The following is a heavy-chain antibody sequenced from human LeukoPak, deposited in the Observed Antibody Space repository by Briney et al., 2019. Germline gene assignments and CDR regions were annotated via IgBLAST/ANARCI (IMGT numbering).Heavy chain of an antibody. CDR2: IYSGGST. V-gene: IGHV3-66*01. J-gene: IGHJ6*02. Sequence: GGSLRLSCAASGFTFSIYAMSWVRQAPGKGLEWVSVIYSGGSTYYADSVKGRFTISRDNSKNTLYLQMNSLRAEDTAVYYCARMNGMDVWGQGTTVTVSS. CDR3: ARMNGMDV. CDR1: GFTFSIYA.